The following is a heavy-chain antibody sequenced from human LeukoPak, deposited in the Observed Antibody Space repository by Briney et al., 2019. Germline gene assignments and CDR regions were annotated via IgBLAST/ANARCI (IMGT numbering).Heavy chain of an antibody. CDR1: GFTFSSYA. J-gene: IGHJ1*01. CDR2: ISGSGGST. V-gene: IGHV3-23*01. D-gene: IGHD2-8*01. CDR3: ARDGRYCTNGVCYSEYFQH. Sequence: GGSLRLSCAASGFTFSSYAMSWVRQAPGKGLEWVSAISGSGGSTYYADSVKGRFTISRDNSKNTLYLQMNSLRAEDTAVYYCARDGRYCTNGVCYSEYFQHWGQGTLVTVSS.